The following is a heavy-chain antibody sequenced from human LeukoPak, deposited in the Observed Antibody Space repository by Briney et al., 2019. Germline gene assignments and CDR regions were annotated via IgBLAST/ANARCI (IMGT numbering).Heavy chain of an antibody. J-gene: IGHJ4*02. CDR1: GYTFTSYN. CDR2: MNPNSGNT. V-gene: IGHV1-8*01. CDR3: ARPSGRMEPEFDY. D-gene: IGHD1-1*01. Sequence: ASVKVSCKASGYTFTSYNINWVRQATGQGLEWMGWMNPNSGNTGYAQKFQGRVTMTRNTSISTAYMELSSLRSEDTAVYYCARPSGRMEPEFDYWGQGTLVTVSS.